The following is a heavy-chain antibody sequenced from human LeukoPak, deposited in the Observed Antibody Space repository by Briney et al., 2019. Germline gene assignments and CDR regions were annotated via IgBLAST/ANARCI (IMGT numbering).Heavy chain of an antibody. CDR1: GFIFSSYW. CDR3: ARGGYYYDSSGYYDY. D-gene: IGHD3-22*01. CDR2: IKQDGSEK. V-gene: IGHV3-7*01. J-gene: IGHJ4*02. Sequence: GGSLRLSCAASGFIFSSYWMGWVRQAPGKGLEWVANIKQDGSEKYYVDSVKGRFTISRDNAKNSLYLQMNSLRAEDTAVYYCARGGYYYDSSGYYDYWGQGTLVTVSS.